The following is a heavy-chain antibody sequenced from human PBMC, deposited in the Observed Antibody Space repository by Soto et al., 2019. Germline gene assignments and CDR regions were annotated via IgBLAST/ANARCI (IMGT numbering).Heavy chain of an antibody. V-gene: IGHV1-18*01. CDR1: GYTFTNYA. CDR3: ARDLAAAGPFDC. Sequence: QVQLVQSGAEVKKPGASVKVSCKASGYTFTNYAFSWVRQAPGQGLEWMGWISAYNGNTNYPQKLQGRVTMTTDTSTSTAYMELRSLRSDDTAVYFCARDLAAAGPFDCWGQGTLVTLPS. J-gene: IGHJ4*02. D-gene: IGHD6-13*01. CDR2: ISAYNGNT.